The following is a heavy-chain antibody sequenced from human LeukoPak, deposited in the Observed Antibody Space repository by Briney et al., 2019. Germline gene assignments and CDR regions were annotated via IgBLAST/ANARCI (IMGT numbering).Heavy chain of an antibody. CDR2: ISTSASIL. D-gene: IGHD5-12*01. CDR3: ARNLRLCSGYDSCYYYMDV. J-gene: IGHJ6*03. CDR1: GFTFTDYY. V-gene: IGHV3-11*01. Sequence: GGSLRLSCAASGFTFTDYYMTWIRQAPGKGLECVSYISTSASILEYADSVKGRFTISRDNAKKAMYLQLNSLRVEDTAVYYCARNLRLCSGYDSCYYYMDVWGKGTTVTVSS.